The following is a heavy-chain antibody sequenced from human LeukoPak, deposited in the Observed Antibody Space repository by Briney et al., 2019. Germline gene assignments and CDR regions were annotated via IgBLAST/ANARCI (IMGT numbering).Heavy chain of an antibody. CDR1: GGTFSSYA. D-gene: IGHD3-22*01. J-gene: IGHJ3*02. V-gene: IGHV1-69*13. CDR3: ARELYDSSGSAFDI. CDR2: IIPIFGTA. Sequence: ASVKVSCKASGGTFSSYAISWVRQAPGQGLEWMGGIIPIFGTANYAQKFQGRVTITADESTSTAYMELSSLRSEDTAVYYCARELYDSSGSAFDIWGQGTMVTVSS.